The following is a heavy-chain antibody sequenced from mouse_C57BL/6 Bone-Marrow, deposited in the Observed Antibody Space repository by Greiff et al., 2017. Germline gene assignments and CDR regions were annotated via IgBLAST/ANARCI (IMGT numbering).Heavy chain of an antibody. Sequence: DVQLQESVAELVRPGASVKLSCTASGFNIKNTYMHWVKQRPEQGLEWIGRIDPANGNTKYAPKFQGKATITADTSSNTAYLQLSSLTSEDTAIYYCARGYYYGSSLFDYWGQGTTLTVSS. D-gene: IGHD1-1*01. V-gene: IGHV14-3*01. CDR1: GFNIKNTY. J-gene: IGHJ2*01. CDR2: IDPANGNT. CDR3: ARGYYYGSSLFDY.